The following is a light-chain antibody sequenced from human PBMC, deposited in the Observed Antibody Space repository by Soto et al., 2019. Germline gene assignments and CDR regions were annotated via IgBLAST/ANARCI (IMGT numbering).Light chain of an antibody. CDR3: NSQRSSGTRV. V-gene: IGLV2-14*01. CDR1: SSDVGGYKH. J-gene: IGLJ1*01. Sequence: QPVLTQPASVSGSPGQSITISCTGISSDVGGYKHVSWYQHHPGKAPKLMIYEVSNRPSGVSNRFSGSKSGYTASLTISGLQAEDEADYYCNSQRSSGTRVFGTGTKLTVL. CDR2: EVS.